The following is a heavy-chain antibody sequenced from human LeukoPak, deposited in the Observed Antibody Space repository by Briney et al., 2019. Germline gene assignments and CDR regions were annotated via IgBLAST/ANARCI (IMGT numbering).Heavy chain of an antibody. D-gene: IGHD3-9*01. V-gene: IGHV3-48*04. J-gene: IGHJ4*02. Sequence: PGGSLRLSCAASGFTFSSYSMNWVRQAPGKGLEWVSYISSSSSTIYYADSMKGRFTMSRDNAKNSLYLQMNSLRAEDTAVYYCAKWGRTYDILTGYSYWGQGTLVTVSS. CDR2: ISSSSSTI. CDR3: AKWGRTYDILTGYSY. CDR1: GFTFSSYS.